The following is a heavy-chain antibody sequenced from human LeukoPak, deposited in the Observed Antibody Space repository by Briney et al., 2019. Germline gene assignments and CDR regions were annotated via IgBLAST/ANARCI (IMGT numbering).Heavy chain of an antibody. CDR2: ISSSGSTI. V-gene: IGHV3-48*03. Sequence: GGSLRLSCAASGFTFSSYEMNWVRQAPGKGLEWVSYISSSGSTIYYADSVKGRFTISRDNAKNSLYLQMNSLRAEDTAVYYCVREGYSYGQIYYYYGMDVWGQGTTVTVSS. CDR1: GFTFSSYE. D-gene: IGHD5-18*01. J-gene: IGHJ6*02. CDR3: VREGYSYGQIYYYYGMDV.